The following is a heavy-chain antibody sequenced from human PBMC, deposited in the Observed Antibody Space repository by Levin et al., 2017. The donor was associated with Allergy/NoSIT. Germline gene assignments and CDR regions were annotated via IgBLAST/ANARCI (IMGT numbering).Heavy chain of an antibody. CDR2: IHDSGST. Sequence: SETLSLTCAVYGGAFSGHYWTWIRQLPGKGLEWIGEIHDSGSTKYNPSLESRVTISQDLVKRRFSLNLISVLAAATGVYYCARGSPQAHPDHYDYWGQGTPVTVSS. CDR1: GGAFSGHY. J-gene: IGHJ4*02. V-gene: IGHV4-34*01. CDR3: ARGSPQAHPDHYDY. D-gene: IGHD1-14*01.